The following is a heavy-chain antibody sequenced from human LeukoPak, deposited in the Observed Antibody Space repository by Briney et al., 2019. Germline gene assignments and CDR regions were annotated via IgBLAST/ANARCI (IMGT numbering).Heavy chain of an antibody. CDR1: GFTFSSYS. Sequence: GRSLRLSCAASGFTFSSYSMNWVRQAPGKGLEWVSSISSSSSYIYYADSVKGRFTISRDNAKNSLYLQMNSLRAEDTAVYYCARDDGGIAVAGYDYWGQGTLVTVS. CDR3: ARDDGGIAVAGYDY. V-gene: IGHV3-21*01. CDR2: ISSSSSYI. J-gene: IGHJ4*02. D-gene: IGHD6-19*01.